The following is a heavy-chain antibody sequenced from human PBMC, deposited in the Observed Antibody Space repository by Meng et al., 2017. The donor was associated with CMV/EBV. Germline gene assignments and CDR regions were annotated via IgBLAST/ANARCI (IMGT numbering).Heavy chain of an antibody. CDR3: ARAGGYDFWSGKPKYGMDV. J-gene: IGHJ6*02. CDR1: GYIFTSYY. CDR2: INPSGGST. D-gene: IGHD3-3*01. Sequence: ASSMVFCKASGYIFTSYYMHWLRQAPGQGLEWMGIINPSGGSTSYAQKFQGRVTMTRDTSTSTVYTELSSLRSEDTAVYYCARAGGYDFWSGKPKYGMDVWGQGTTVTVSS. V-gene: IGHV1-46*01.